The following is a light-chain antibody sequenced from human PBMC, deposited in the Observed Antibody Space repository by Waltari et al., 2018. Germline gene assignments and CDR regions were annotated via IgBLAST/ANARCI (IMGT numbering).Light chain of an antibody. Sequence: QSALTQPASVSGSPGQSITISCTGTSSDVGGYNYVSWYQQYPGQAPKLMIYEVSYRPSGVSNRFSGSKSGNTASLTISGLQAEDEADYYCSSYRSSSPYVFGTGTKVTVL. CDR2: EVS. CDR1: SSDVGGYNY. CDR3: SSYRSSSPYV. V-gene: IGLV2-14*01. J-gene: IGLJ1*01.